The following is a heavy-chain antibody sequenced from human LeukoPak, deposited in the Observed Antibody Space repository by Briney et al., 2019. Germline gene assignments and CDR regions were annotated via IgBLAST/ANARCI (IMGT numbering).Heavy chain of an antibody. D-gene: IGHD3-22*01. V-gene: IGHV1-69*04. Sequence: GSSVKVSCKASGGTFSNYAISWVRQAPGQGLEWMGRIIPFLGAAIYAQKFQGRVTITADKSTSTAYMELSSLISEDTAVYYCARSRGFYYDSSSYRLFDYWGQGTLVTVSS. CDR1: GGTFSNYA. CDR2: IIPFLGAA. CDR3: ARSRGFYYDSSSYRLFDY. J-gene: IGHJ4*02.